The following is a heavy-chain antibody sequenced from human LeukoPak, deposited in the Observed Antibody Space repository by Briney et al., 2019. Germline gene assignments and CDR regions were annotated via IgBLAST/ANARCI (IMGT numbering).Heavy chain of an antibody. J-gene: IGHJ3*02. CDR2: INHSGST. D-gene: IGHD3-16*01. CDR3: ARKPRTGRYGAFDI. Sequence: SETLSLTCAVYGGSFSGYYWSWIRQPPGKGLEWIGEINHSGSTNYNPSLKSRVTISVDTSKNQFSLKLSSVTAADTAVYYCARKPRTGRYGAFDIWGQGTMVTVSS. V-gene: IGHV4-34*01. CDR1: GGSFSGYY.